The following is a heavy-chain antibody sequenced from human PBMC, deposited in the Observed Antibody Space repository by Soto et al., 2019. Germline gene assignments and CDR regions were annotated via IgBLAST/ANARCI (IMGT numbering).Heavy chain of an antibody. V-gene: IGHV4-4*02. CDR3: ARDEAELSSGENWFDP. D-gene: IGHD2-15*01. Sequence: SETLSLTCAFSGGPISSSNWWGWGRPPPGKGLEWIGEIYHSGSTNYNPSLKSRVTISVDKSKNQFSLKLSSVTAADTAVYYCARDEAELSSGENWFDPWGQGTLVTVSS. J-gene: IGHJ5*02. CDR1: GGPISSSNW. CDR2: IYHSGST.